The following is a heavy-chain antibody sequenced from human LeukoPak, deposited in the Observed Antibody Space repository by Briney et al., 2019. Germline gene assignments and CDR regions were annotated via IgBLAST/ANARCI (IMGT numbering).Heavy chain of an antibody. CDR3: AKGPGELSPNYFDY. V-gene: IGHV3-23*01. J-gene: IGHJ4*02. Sequence: GGSLRLSCAASGFTFSSYAMSWVRQAPGKGLEWVSGISGSGDNTYYADSVKGRFTISRDNSKNTLYLQMNSLRAEDTAVYYCAKGPGELSPNYFDYWGQGTLVTVSS. D-gene: IGHD3-16*02. CDR1: GFTFSSYA. CDR2: ISGSGDNT.